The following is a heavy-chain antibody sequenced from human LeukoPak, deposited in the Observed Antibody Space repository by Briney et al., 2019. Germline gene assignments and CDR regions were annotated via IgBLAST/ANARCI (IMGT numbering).Heavy chain of an antibody. CDR3: AKGLMVRGVIITPFDY. D-gene: IGHD3-10*01. CDR2: ISGSGGST. V-gene: IGHV3-23*01. Sequence: PGGSLRLSCAASGFTFSGYAMSWVRQAPGKGLEWVSAISGSGGSTYYADSVKGRFTISRDNSKNTLYLQMNSLRAEDTAVYYCAKGLMVRGVIITPFDYWGQGTLVTVSS. J-gene: IGHJ4*02. CDR1: GFTFSGYA.